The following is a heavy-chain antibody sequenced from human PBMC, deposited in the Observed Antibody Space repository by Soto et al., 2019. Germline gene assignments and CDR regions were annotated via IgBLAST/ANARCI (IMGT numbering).Heavy chain of an antibody. J-gene: IGHJ6*02. CDR1: GGTFSSYA. CDR3: ARERDGYNYFGMDV. Sequence: SVKVSCKASGGTFSSYAISWVRQAPGQGLEWMGGIIPIFGTANYAQRFQGRVTITADKSTSTAYMELSSLRSEDTAVYYCARERDGYNYFGMDVWGQGTTVTVSS. V-gene: IGHV1-69*06. CDR2: IIPIFGTA.